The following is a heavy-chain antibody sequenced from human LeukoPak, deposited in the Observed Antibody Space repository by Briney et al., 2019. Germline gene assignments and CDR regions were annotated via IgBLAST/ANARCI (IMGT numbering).Heavy chain of an antibody. V-gene: IGHV4-4*07. J-gene: IGHJ5*02. D-gene: IGHD3-10*01. CDR3: ARRSTSGSYNWFDP. CDR1: GGSISSYY. Sequence: PSETLSLTCTVSGGSISSYYWSWIRQPAGKGLEWIGRICTSGSTNYNPSLKSRVTMSVDTSKNQFSLKLSSVTAADTAVYYCARRSTSGSYNWFDPWGQGTLVTVSS. CDR2: ICTSGST.